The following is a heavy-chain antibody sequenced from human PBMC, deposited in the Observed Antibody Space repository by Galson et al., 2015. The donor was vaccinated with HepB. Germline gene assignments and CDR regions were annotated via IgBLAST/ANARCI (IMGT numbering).Heavy chain of an antibody. V-gene: IGHV3-7*01. Sequence: SLRLSCAASGFIFSDFYMSWVRQVPGKGLDWVANINRDGSVIYYAASVKGRCTVSRDNAQNSLDLQMNTLRLDDTAIYFCARKGAVVPGGALEVLEIGGDGTRFTLSP. D-gene: IGHD2-15*01. CDR2: INRDGSVI. CDR3: ARKGAVVPGGALEVLEI. J-gene: IGHJ3*02. CDR1: GFIFSDFY.